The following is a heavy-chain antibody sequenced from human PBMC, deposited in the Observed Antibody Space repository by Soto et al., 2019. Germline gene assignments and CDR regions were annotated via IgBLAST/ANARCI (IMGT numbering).Heavy chain of an antibody. J-gene: IGHJ6*03. Sequence: EVQLVESGGGLVKPGGSLRLSCAASGVTFSSFSFNWVRQAPGKGLEWVLFILSSSGSIYYADSAKGRFTISRDNAKNSLYLQMNSLKDEDTAVYYCARDSGEQLGRRGFYYYYMDVWGKGTTVTVSS. V-gene: IGHV3-21*01. CDR2: ILSSSGSI. CDR1: GVTFSSFS. CDR3: ARDSGEQLGRRGFYYYYMDV. D-gene: IGHD6-6*01.